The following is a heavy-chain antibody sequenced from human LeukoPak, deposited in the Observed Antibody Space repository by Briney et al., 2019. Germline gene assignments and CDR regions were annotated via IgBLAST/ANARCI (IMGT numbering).Heavy chain of an antibody. CDR3: AKDPSPPYCTNGVCYTGILY. CDR1: GFTVSNNY. CDR2: IYSGGST. J-gene: IGHJ4*02. D-gene: IGHD2-8*01. Sequence: PGGSLRLSCAASGFTVSNNYMRWVRQAPGKGLEWVSLIYSGGSTYYADSVKGRFTISRDNSKNTLYLQMNSLRAEDTAVYYCAKDPSPPYCTNGVCYTGILYWGQGTLVTVSS. V-gene: IGHV3-53*01.